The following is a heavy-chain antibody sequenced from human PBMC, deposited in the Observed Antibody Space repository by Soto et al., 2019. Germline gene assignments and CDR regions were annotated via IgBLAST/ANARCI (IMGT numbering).Heavy chain of an antibody. CDR2: ISSSRSTI. V-gene: IGHV3-48*01. D-gene: IGHD2-2*01. CDR3: ARECLGSSTTCYGNELFDS. Sequence: EVQLVESGGGLVQPGGSLRLSCAASGFTFSSYSMNWVRQAPGKGLEWVSYISSSRSTIYYADSVKGRFTISRDNAKNSLYVQKNSLRAGDTAVYYCARECLGSSTTCYGNELFDSSGQGPLVTVSS. CDR1: GFTFSSYS. J-gene: IGHJ5*01.